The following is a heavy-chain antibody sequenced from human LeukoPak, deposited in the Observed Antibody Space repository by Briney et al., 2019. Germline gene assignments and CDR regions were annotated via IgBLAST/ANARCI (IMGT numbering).Heavy chain of an antibody. J-gene: IGHJ4*02. D-gene: IGHD3-22*01. Sequence: ASVKVSYKASGGTFSSYAISWVRQAPGQGLEWMGGIIPIFGTANYAQKFQGRVTITADESTSTAYMELSSLRSEDTAVYYCARERPRYYYDSSGYFPFDYWGQGTLVTVSS. V-gene: IGHV1-69*13. CDR3: ARERPRYYYDSSGYFPFDY. CDR2: IIPIFGTA. CDR1: GGTFSSYA.